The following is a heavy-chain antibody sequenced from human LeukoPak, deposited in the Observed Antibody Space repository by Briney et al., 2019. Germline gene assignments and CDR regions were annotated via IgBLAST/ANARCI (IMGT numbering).Heavy chain of an antibody. CDR3: ARGPGVLRYFGRSYGPRFDP. CDR2: IYTSGST. D-gene: IGHD3-9*01. Sequence: PSETLSLTCTVSGGSISNYYWSWIRQPAGKGLEWIGRIYTSGSTNYNPSLKSRVTMSVDTSKNQFSLKLSSVTAADTAVYYCARGPGVLRYFGRSYGPRFDPWGQGTLVTVSS. V-gene: IGHV4-4*07. J-gene: IGHJ5*02. CDR1: GGSISNYY.